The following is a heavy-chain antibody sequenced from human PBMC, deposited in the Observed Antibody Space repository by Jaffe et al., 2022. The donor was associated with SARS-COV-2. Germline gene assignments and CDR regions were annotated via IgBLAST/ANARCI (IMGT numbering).Heavy chain of an antibody. Sequence: EVQLVQSGAEVKKPGESLKISCKGSGYSFSNYWIGWVRQMPGKGLEWMGIIYPGDSDTRYSPSFQGHVTFSADKSISTAYLQWSSLEASDTAMYYCAREYSGSYTTPFDYWGQGTLVTVSS. J-gene: IGHJ4*02. V-gene: IGHV5-51*01. CDR2: IYPGDSDT. CDR1: GYSFSNYW. D-gene: IGHD1-26*01. CDR3: AREYSGSYTTPFDY.